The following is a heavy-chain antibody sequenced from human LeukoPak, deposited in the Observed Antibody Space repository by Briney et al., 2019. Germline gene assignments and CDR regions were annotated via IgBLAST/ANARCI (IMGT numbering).Heavy chain of an antibody. CDR3: ARVYSGSYLYYYGMDV. J-gene: IGHJ6*02. CDR1: GYSFTNYW. Sequence: GESLKISCKSSGYSFTNYWIGWVRQMPGKGLEWMGIIYPGDSDTRYSPSFQGQVTISADKSISTAYLQWSSLKASDTAMYYCARVYSGSYLYYYGMDVWGQGTTVTVSS. CDR2: IYPGDSDT. D-gene: IGHD1-26*01. V-gene: IGHV5-51*01.